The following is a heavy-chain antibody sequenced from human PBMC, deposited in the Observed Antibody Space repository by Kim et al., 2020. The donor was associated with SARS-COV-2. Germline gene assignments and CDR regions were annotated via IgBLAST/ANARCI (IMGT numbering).Heavy chain of an antibody. Sequence: GGSLRLSCAASGFTFSTYAMSWVRQAPGKGLEWVSTISGSGGRTYYADSVKGRFTISSDNSKNTLYLQMNSLRAEDTALYYCAKTNLYSREWEQTGGGFDYWGQGTLVTVSS. CDR1: GFTFSTYA. CDR2: ISGSGGRT. D-gene: IGHD1-26*01. J-gene: IGHJ4*02. CDR3: AKTNLYSREWEQTGGGFDY. V-gene: IGHV3-23*01.